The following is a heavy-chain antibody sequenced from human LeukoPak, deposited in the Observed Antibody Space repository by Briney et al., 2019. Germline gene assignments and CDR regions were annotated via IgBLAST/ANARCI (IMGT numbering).Heavy chain of an antibody. CDR2: IIPIFGTA. V-gene: IGHV1-69*06. CDR1: GGTFSSYA. Sequence: GASVKVSCKASGGTFSSYAISWVRQAPGQGLEWMGGIIPIFGTANYAQKFQGRVTITADKSTSTAYMELSSLRSEDTAVYYCARVGPYYDSLLGFDYWGQGTLVTVSS. D-gene: IGHD3-22*01. CDR3: ARVGPYYDSLLGFDY. J-gene: IGHJ4*02.